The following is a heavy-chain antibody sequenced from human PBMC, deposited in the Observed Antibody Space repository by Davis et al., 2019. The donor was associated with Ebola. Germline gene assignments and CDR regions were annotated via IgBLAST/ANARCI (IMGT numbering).Heavy chain of an antibody. Sequence: GESLKISCAASGFTFSGSAMHWVRQASGKGLEWVGRIRSKANSYATAYAASVKGRFTISRDDSKNTAYLQMNSLKTEDTAVYYCTRHDERYPEYYYYYYMDVWGKGTTVTVSS. V-gene: IGHV3-73*01. CDR2: IRSKANSYAT. D-gene: IGHD1-1*01. CDR3: TRHDERYPEYYYYYYMDV. CDR1: GFTFSGSA. J-gene: IGHJ6*03.